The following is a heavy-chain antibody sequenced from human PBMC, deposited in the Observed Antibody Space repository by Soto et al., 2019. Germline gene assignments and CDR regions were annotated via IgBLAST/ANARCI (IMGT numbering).Heavy chain of an antibody. CDR1: GGSISSSSYY. CDR3: ASMTRYWYSSSWRNDY. J-gene: IGHJ4*02. CDR2: IYYSGST. V-gene: IGHV4-39*01. Sequence: PSETLSLTCTVSGGSISSSSYYWGWIRQPPGKGLEWIGSIYYSGSTYYNPSLKSRVTISVDTSKNQFSLKLSSVTAADTAVYYCASMTRYWYSSSWRNDYWGQGTLVTSPQ. D-gene: IGHD6-13*01.